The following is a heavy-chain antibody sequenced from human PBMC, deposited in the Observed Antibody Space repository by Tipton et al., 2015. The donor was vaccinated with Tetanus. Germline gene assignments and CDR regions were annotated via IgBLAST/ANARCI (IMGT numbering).Heavy chain of an antibody. CDR1: GGSISYYY. CDR2: IDSSGST. Sequence: TLSLTCSVSGGSISYYYWSWIRQPPGKELEWIGYIDSSGSTNYNPSLKSRLIISADTSKNQFSLRLSSVTAADTAVYYCASYNIPYYFDYWGRGTLVTVSS. D-gene: IGHD2-2*02. CDR3: ASYNIPYYFDY. J-gene: IGHJ4*02. V-gene: IGHV4-59*01.